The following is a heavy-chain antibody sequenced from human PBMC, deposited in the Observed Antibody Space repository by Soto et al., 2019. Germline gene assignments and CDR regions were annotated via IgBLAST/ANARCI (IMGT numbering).Heavy chain of an antibody. CDR3: ARFMGSDYYYMDV. J-gene: IGHJ6*03. D-gene: IGHD3-10*01. CDR2: INSDGSST. CDR1: GFTFSSYC. V-gene: IGHV3-74*01. Sequence: GGSLRLSCAASGFTFSSYCMNWVRQAPGKGLEWVSRINSDGSSTSYADSVKGRLTFSRDNAKNTLYLQMNSLRAEDTAVYYCARFMGSDYYYMDVWGKGTTVTVSS.